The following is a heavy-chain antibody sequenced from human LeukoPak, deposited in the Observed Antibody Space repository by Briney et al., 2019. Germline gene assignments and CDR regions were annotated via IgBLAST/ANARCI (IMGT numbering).Heavy chain of an antibody. J-gene: IGHJ4*02. Sequence: GESLKISCKGSGYSFTSYWIGWVRQMPGKGLEWMGNIYPGDSDTRYSPSFQGQVTISADKSISTAYLQWSSLKASDTAMYYCATTGVRYSYGLDYWGQGTLVTVSS. D-gene: IGHD5-18*01. CDR1: GYSFTSYW. CDR2: IYPGDSDT. V-gene: IGHV5-51*01. CDR3: ATTGVRYSYGLDY.